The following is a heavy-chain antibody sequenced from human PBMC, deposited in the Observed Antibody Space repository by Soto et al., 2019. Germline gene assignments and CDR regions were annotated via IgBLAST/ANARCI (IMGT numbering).Heavy chain of an antibody. CDR3: AQSIAAAGTFYYGMDV. D-gene: IGHD6-13*01. CDR2: ISYDGSNK. Sequence: QVQVVESGGGVVQPGRSLRLSCAASGFTFSSYGMHWVRQAPGKGLEWVAVISYDGSNKYYADSVKGRFTISRDNSKNTLYLQMNSLRAEDTAVYYCAQSIAAAGTFYYGMDVWGQGTTVTVSS. V-gene: IGHV3-30*18. CDR1: GFTFSSYG. J-gene: IGHJ6*02.